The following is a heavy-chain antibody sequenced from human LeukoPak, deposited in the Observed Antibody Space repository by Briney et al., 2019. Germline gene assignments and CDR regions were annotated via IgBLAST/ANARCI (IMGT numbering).Heavy chain of an antibody. CDR2: INPSGGST. Sequence: ASVKVSCKASGYTFTSYYMHWVRQAPGQGLEWMGIINPSGGSTSYAQKFQGRVTMTRDTSTSTVYMELSSLRSEDTAVYYCARDFFIPPPDSGYDQGAFDIWGQGTMVTVSS. D-gene: IGHD5-12*01. CDR1: GYTFTSYY. V-gene: IGHV1-46*01. CDR3: ARDFFIPPPDSGYDQGAFDI. J-gene: IGHJ3*02.